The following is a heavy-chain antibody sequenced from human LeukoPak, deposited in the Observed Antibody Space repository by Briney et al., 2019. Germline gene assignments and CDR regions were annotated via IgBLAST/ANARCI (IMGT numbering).Heavy chain of an antibody. CDR1: GFTFSSYA. Sequence: GGSLRLSCAASGFTFSSYAMSWVRQAPGKGLEWVSAISGSGGSTYYADSVKGRFTISRDNSKNTLYLQMNSLRAEDTAVYYYAKALPRIVGAKHGWFDPWGQGTLVTVSS. J-gene: IGHJ5*02. D-gene: IGHD1-26*01. CDR2: ISGSGGST. CDR3: AKALPRIVGAKHGWFDP. V-gene: IGHV3-23*01.